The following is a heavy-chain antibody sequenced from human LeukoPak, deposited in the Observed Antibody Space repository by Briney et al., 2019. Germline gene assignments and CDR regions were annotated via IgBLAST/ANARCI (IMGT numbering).Heavy chain of an antibody. J-gene: IGHJ5*02. CDR3: ARVNLRGSQYNWFDP. D-gene: IGHD1-26*01. CDR1: GGTLNTHS. CDR2: ITPIIDTT. Sequence: GASVKVSCKASGGTLNTHSFTWVRQAPGQGLEWMGRITPIIDTTKYAQKFQGRMTITADKSTSTIYMELSSLRSDDTAVYYCARVNLRGSQYNWFDPRGQGTLVTVSS. V-gene: IGHV1-69*08.